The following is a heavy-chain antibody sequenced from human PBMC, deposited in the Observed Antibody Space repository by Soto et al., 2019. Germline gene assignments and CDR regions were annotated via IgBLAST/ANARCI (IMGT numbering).Heavy chain of an antibody. D-gene: IGHD3-3*01. Sequence: GASVKFSCKASGYTFTGYYMHWVRQAPGQGLEWMGWINPNSGGTNYAQKFQGRVTMTRDTSISTAYMELSRLRSDDTAVYYCARELTIFGVVIGWFDPWGQGTLVTVSS. CDR1: GYTFTGYY. V-gene: IGHV1-2*02. J-gene: IGHJ5*02. CDR2: INPNSGGT. CDR3: ARELTIFGVVIGWFDP.